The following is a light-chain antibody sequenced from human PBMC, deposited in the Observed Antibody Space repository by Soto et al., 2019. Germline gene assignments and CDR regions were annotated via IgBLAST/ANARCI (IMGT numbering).Light chain of an antibody. CDR1: QTVTNNH. V-gene: IGKV3-20*01. CDR3: QQYSDLPMT. CDR2: GAS. J-gene: IGKJ5*01. Sequence: IVLMQPPGTRSLSPWERATLSCSVSQTVTNNHLARCQHKPGQAPRLLTYGASRRATGIPDRFSGSASGTDFPLTLTRLEPEDFAVYFCQQYSDLPMTFGQGTRLEI.